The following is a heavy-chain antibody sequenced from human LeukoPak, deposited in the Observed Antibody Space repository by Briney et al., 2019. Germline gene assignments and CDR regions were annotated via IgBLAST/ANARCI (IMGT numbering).Heavy chain of an antibody. D-gene: IGHD5-24*01. Sequence: PGGSLRLSCAASGFTFSSYAMHWVRQAPGKGLEWVAVISYDGSNKYYADSVKGRFTISRDNSKNTLYLQMNSLRAEDTAVYYCARCREMATNDYDYWGQGNLVTVSS. CDR3: ARCREMATNDYDY. CDR1: GFTFSSYA. V-gene: IGHV3-30-3*01. J-gene: IGHJ4*02. CDR2: ISYDGSNK.